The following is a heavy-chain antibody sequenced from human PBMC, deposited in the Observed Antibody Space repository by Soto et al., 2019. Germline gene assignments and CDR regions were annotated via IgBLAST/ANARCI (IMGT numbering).Heavy chain of an antibody. V-gene: IGHV1-69*08. D-gene: IGHD3-16*01. J-gene: IGHJ4*02. CDR3: ARETYEGAPLV. Sequence: QVQLVQSGAAVKKPGSSVKVSCKASGGTFSSYTISWVRQAPGQGLEWMGRIIPILGIANYAQKFQGRVTITANKSTTTAYMELSSRRSEDTAVYYCARETYEGAPLVWGQGTMVTVSS. CDR1: GGTFSSYT. CDR2: IIPILGIA.